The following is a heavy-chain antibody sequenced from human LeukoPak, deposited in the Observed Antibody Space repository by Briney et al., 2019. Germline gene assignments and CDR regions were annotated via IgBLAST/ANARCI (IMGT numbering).Heavy chain of an antibody. CDR2: IRSKAYGGTT. D-gene: IGHD3-10*01. Sequence: GGSLRLSCTASGFTLGDYAMSWVRQAPGKGLEWVGFIRSKAYGGTTEYAASVKGRFTISRDDSKSIAYLQMNSLKTEDTAVYYCTRDKFWFGLYYFDYWGQGTLVTVSS. V-gene: IGHV3-49*04. CDR3: TRDKFWFGLYYFDY. CDR1: GFTLGDYA. J-gene: IGHJ4*02.